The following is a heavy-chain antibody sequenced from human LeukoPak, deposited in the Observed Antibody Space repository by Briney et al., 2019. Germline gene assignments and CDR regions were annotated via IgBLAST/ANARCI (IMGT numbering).Heavy chain of an antibody. Sequence: SGGSLRLSCAASGFTFSSYGMHWVRQAPGKGLEWVAVISFDGRNKYYADSVKGRFTISRDNSKNTLYVQMNSLRAEDTAMYYCAKDARVTYFYDIPWFDPWGQGTLVTVSS. CDR1: GFTFSSYG. D-gene: IGHD3-22*01. V-gene: IGHV3-30*18. CDR3: AKDARVTYFYDIPWFDP. J-gene: IGHJ5*02. CDR2: ISFDGRNK.